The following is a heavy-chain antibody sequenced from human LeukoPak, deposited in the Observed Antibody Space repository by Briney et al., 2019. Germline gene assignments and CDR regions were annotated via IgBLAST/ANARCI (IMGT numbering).Heavy chain of an antibody. V-gene: IGHV3-11*06. CDR2: ISSSSSYT. J-gene: IGHJ4*02. D-gene: IGHD4-17*01. CDR3: ASSDYGVYILDY. Sequence: GGSLRLSCAASGFTFSDYYMSWIRQAPGKGLEWVSYISSSSSYTNYADSVKGRFTISRDNAKNSLYLQMNSLRAEDTAVYYCASSDYGVYILDYWGQGTLVTVSS. CDR1: GFTFSDYY.